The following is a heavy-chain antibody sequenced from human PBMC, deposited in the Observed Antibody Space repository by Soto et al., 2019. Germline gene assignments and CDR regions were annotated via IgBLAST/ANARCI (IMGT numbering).Heavy chain of an antibody. J-gene: IGHJ4*02. CDR1: GFTLGRYG. CDR2: VSPNGQGI. D-gene: IGHD3-10*01. CDR3: AKDRDYPRDYFHY. Sequence: GGSLRLSCAASGFTLGRYGMSWVRQAPGRGLEWVSAVSPNGQGIYYADSVRGRFTISRDFSKNTVFLHMDSLRAEDTAVYYCAKDRDYPRDYFHYWGQGTLVTVSS. V-gene: IGHV3-23*01.